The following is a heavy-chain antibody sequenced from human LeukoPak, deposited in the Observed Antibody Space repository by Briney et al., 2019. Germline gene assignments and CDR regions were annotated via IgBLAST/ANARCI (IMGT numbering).Heavy chain of an antibody. CDR1: GYTFTGHY. J-gene: IGHJ6*03. V-gene: IGHV1-2*02. D-gene: IGHD2-2*01. CDR3: ARGAVPVFYYYMDV. CDR2: INPKNAGT. Sequence: GASVKVSCKASGYTFTGHYMHWVRQAPGQGLEWMGWINPKNAGTNYAQKFQGRVTMTRDTSISTAYMELSRLGSDDTAVYYCARGAVPVFYYYMDVWGKGTTVTVSS.